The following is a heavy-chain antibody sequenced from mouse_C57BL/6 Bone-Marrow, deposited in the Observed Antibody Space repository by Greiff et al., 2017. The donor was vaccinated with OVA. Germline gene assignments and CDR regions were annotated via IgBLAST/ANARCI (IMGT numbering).Heavy chain of an antibody. CDR2: IDPENGDT. Sequence: EVQVVESGAELVRPGASVKLSCTASGFNIKDDYMHWVKERPEQGLEWIGWIDPENGDTEYASKFQGKATITADTSSKTVYLHLSRLTSEDTAVYYCTTYRYWGQGTTLTVSS. CDR1: GFNIKDDY. CDR3: TTYRY. J-gene: IGHJ2*01. V-gene: IGHV14-4*01.